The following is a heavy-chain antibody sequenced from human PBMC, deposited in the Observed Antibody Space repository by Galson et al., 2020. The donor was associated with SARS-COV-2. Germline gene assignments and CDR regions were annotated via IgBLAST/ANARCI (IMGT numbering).Heavy chain of an antibody. CDR1: GFTFSSYA. CDR3: ARDLVICPIDY. CDR2: ISYDGSNK. D-gene: IGHD3-22*01. Sequence: GESLKISCAASGFTFSSYAMHWVRQAPGKGLEWVAVISYDGSNKYYADSVKGRFTISRDNSKNTLYLQMNSLRAEDTAVYYCARDLVICPIDYWGQGTLVTVSS. J-gene: IGHJ4*02. V-gene: IGHV3-30*01.